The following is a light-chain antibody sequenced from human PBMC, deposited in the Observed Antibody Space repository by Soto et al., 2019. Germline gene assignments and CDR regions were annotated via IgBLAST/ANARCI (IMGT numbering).Light chain of an antibody. CDR3: QQYGRSPWT. CDR1: QSVSSY. J-gene: IGKJ1*01. Sequence: IVLTQSPATLSLSPLERATLSSRASQSVSSYLAWYQQKPGQAPRLLIYGASNRATGIPARFSASGSGTDFTLTISRLEPEDFAVDYCQQYGRSPWTFGQGTKVDIK. V-gene: IGKV3-20*01. CDR2: GAS.